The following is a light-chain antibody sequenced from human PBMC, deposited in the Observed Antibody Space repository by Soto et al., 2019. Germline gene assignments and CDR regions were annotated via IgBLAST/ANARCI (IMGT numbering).Light chain of an antibody. Sequence: QPVLTQPASVSGSPGQSITISCTGTSSDVGSYNLVSWYQQHPGKAPKLMIYEVSKRPSGVSNRFSGSKSGNTASLTISGLQAEDEADYSCCSYAGSSKVFGTGTKVTVL. V-gene: IGLV2-23*02. CDR2: EVS. CDR3: CSYAGSSKV. CDR1: SSDVGSYNL. J-gene: IGLJ1*01.